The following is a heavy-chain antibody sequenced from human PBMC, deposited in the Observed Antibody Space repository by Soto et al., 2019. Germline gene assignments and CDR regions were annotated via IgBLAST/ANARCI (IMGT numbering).Heavy chain of an antibody. D-gene: IGHD1-7*01. J-gene: IGHJ4*02. CDR3: AKDRRAGGNYGFYSDF. CDR2: SSGTGAGT. V-gene: IGHV3-23*01. CDR1: GFTFSSYG. Sequence: PGGSLRLSCAASGFTFSSYGMTGVRQAPGKGLEWVSFSSGTGAGTYYADSVKGRFTISRDNSKNTLYLQMTSLRADDTAVYYCAKDRRAGGNYGFYSDFWGQGALVTVSS.